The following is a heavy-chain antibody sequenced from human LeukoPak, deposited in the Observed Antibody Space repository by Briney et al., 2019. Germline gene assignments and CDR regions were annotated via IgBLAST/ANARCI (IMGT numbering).Heavy chain of an antibody. CDR1: GFTFSSYS. D-gene: IGHD3-9*01. Sequence: PGGSLRLSCAASGFTFSSYSMNWVRQAPGKGLEWVSSISSSSSYIYYADSVKGRFTISRDNAKNSLYLQMNSLRAEDTAVYYCARDGGDYDIVTGYGYWGQGTLVTVSS. J-gene: IGHJ4*02. CDR2: ISSSSSYI. V-gene: IGHV3-21*01. CDR3: ARDGGDYDIVTGYGY.